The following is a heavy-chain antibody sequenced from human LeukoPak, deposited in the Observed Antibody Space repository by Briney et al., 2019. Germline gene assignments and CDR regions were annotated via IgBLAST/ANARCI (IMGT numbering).Heavy chain of an antibody. V-gene: IGHV1-46*01. CDR1: GYTFTSYY. CDR2: INPSGGST. D-gene: IGHD5-18*01. CDR3: ARDSLRGCSPEHYFDY. Sequence: ASVKVSCKASGYTFTSYYMHWVRQAPGQGLEWMGIINPSGGSTSYAQKFQGRVTMTRDTSTSTVYMELSSLRSEDTAVYYCARDSLRGCSPEHYFDYWGQGTLVTVSS. J-gene: IGHJ4*02.